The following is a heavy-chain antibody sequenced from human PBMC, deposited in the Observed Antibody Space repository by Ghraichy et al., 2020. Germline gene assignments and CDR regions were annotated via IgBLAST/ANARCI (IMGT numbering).Heavy chain of an antibody. J-gene: IGHJ5*02. CDR1: GASISSYY. Sequence: SETLSLTCTVSGASISSYYWSWIRQAPGKGLEWIGYIFHSGTTDYNPSLQSRVTISVHTSRNQLSLKLTSVTAADTAVYYCARGYSSSYFGGRWFDPWGQGALVTVSS. CDR3: ARGYSSSYFGGRWFDP. CDR2: IFHSGTT. D-gene: IGHD2-2*01. V-gene: IGHV4-59*01.